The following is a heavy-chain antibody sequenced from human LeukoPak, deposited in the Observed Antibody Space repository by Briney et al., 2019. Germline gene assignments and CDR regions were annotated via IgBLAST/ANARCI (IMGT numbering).Heavy chain of an antibody. CDR2: FSYSSTYI. CDR1: GFTFSSYG. J-gene: IGHJ5*02. Sequence: GGSLRLSCAASGFTFSSYGINWVRQAPGKGLEWVSSFSYSSTYIYYADSAKGRFTVSRDNAKNSVYLQMNSLRAEDTAVYYCAGMFNGRWFDPWGQGTLVTVSS. D-gene: IGHD3-10*02. V-gene: IGHV3-21*06. CDR3: AGMFNGRWFDP.